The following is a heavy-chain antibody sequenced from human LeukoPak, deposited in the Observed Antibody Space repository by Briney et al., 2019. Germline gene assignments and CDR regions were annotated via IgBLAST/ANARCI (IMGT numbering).Heavy chain of an antibody. CDR2: IYYSGST. D-gene: IGHD3-10*01. V-gene: IGHV4-59*01. Sequence: SETLSLTCAVYGGSFRGYYWSWIRQPPGKGLEWIGYIYYSGSTNYNPSLKSRVTISVDTSKNQFSLKVRSVTAADTAVYYCAREGFLGSGSYPDYWGQGTLVTVSS. CDR3: AREGFLGSGSYPDY. CDR1: GGSFRGYY. J-gene: IGHJ4*02.